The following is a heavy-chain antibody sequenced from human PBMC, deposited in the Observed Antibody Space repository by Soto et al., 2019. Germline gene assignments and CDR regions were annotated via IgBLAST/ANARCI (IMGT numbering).Heavy chain of an antibody. V-gene: IGHV3-30*18. CDR1: GFTFSAYG. D-gene: IGHD3-22*01. CDR3: AKDEYYYSRSGYYIFDS. Sequence: QAQLVESGGGVVQPGESLRLSCEVSGFTFSAYGMHWVRQAPGKGLEWVAAISHDGTNKNYGDSVKGRFTISRDNSKKTLYLPMNSLRPEDTALYYCAKDEYYYSRSGYYIFDSWGQGTLVTVSS. J-gene: IGHJ4*02. CDR2: ISHDGTNK.